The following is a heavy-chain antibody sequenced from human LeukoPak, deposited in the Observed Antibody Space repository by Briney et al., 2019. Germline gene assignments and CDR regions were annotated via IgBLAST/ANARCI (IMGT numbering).Heavy chain of an antibody. CDR3: ARAAVVASFPFDY. D-gene: IGHD2-15*01. CDR1: GGAFSGYY. CDR2: INHSGST. J-gene: IGHJ4*02. Sequence: SETLSLTCAVYGGAFSGYYWSWIRQPPGKGLEWIGEINHSGSTNYNPSLHPRVTISVDPSTHQFSLKLSSLTAADTAVYYCARAAVVASFPFDYWGQGTLVTVSS. V-gene: IGHV4-34*01.